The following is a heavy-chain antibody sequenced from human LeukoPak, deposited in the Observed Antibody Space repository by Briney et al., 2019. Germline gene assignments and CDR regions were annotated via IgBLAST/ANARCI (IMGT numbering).Heavy chain of an antibody. CDR2: IIPIFGTA. CDR1: GYTFTTYN. CDR3: ARDHHDFWSGYYRGHYYFDY. J-gene: IGHJ4*02. Sequence: ASVKVSCKASGYTFTTYNISWVRQTPGQGLEWMGGIIPIFGTANYAQKFQGRVTITADKSTSTAYMELSSLRSEDTAVYYCARDHHDFWSGYYRGHYYFDYWGQGTLVTVSS. D-gene: IGHD3-3*01. V-gene: IGHV1-69*06.